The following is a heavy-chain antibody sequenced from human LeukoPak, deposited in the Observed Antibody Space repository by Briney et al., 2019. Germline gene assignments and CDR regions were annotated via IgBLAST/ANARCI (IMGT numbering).Heavy chain of an antibody. CDR2: IYHSGST. D-gene: IGHD3-22*01. J-gene: IGHJ4*02. CDR1: GYSISSGYY. V-gene: IGHV4-38-2*01. CDR3: ARQGDYYDSGGYYYVDY. Sequence: SETLSLTCAVSGYSISSGYYWGWIRQPPGKGLEWIGSIYHSGSTYYNPSLKSRVTISVDTSKNQFSLKLSSVTAADTAVYYCARQGDYYDSGGYYYVDYWGQGTLVTVSS.